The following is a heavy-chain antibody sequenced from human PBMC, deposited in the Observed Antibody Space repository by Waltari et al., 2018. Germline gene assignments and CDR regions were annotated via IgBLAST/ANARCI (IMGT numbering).Heavy chain of an antibody. J-gene: IGHJ4*02. V-gene: IGHV4-34*01. CDR1: GGSFSGYY. CDR3: ARGYYDFWSGYFHFDY. Sequence: QVQLQQWGAGLLKPSETLSLTCAVSGGSFSGYYWSWTRQPPGKGLEWIGEINHSGSTNYNPSLKSRVTISVDTSKNQFSLKLSSVTAADTAVYYCARGYYDFWSGYFHFDYWGQGTLVTVSS. CDR2: INHSGST. D-gene: IGHD3-3*01.